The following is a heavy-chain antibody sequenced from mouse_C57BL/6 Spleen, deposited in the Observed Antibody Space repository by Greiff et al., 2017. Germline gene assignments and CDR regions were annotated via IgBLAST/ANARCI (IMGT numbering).Heavy chain of an antibody. CDR1: GYAFSSSW. Sequence: SGPELVKPGASVKISCKASGYAFSSSWMNWVKQRPGKGLEWIGRIYPGDGDTNYNGKFKGKATLTADKSSSTAYMQLSSLTSEDSAVYFCAREDYGSSYGYFDYWGQGTALTVSS. CDR3: AREDYGSSYGYFDY. D-gene: IGHD1-1*01. V-gene: IGHV1-82*01. CDR2: IYPGDGDT. J-gene: IGHJ2*01.